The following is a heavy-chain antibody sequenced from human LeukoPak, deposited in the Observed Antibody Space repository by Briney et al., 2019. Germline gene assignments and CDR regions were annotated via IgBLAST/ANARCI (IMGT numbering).Heavy chain of an antibody. Sequence: LGEYLQISCQGSRYIFNIFWIGWVRQVPGKGLEWMGIIYPNVSDTRYSPSFQGQVTISADKSISTAYLQWSSLKASDTAMYGSGSYGRWGQGTLVTVSS. J-gene: IGHJ4*02. CDR3: GSYGR. CDR2: IYPNVSDT. CDR1: RYIFNIFW. D-gene: IGHD3-10*01. V-gene: IGHV5-51*01.